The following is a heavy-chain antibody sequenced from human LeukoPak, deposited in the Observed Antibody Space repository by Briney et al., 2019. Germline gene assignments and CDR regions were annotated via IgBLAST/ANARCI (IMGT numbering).Heavy chain of an antibody. CDR3: ARHSGREASDY. D-gene: IGHD1-26*01. V-gene: IGHV4-59*08. Sequence: SETLSPTCTVSGGSISSHYWSWIRQPPGRGMEWIGYIYYSGSTNYNPSLKSRVTISVYTSKNQFSLRLSSVTAADTAVYYCARHSGREASDYWGQGTLVTVSS. CDR1: GGSISSHY. CDR2: IYYSGST. J-gene: IGHJ4*02.